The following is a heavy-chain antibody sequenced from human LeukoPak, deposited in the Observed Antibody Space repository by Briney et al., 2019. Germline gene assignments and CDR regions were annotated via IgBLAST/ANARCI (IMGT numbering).Heavy chain of an antibody. CDR3: ARALGNAFDI. V-gene: IGHV3-23*01. CDR2: ISSTGGTT. CDR1: GFSFSSYG. D-gene: IGHD7-27*01. J-gene: IGHJ3*02. Sequence: GGSLRLSCAASGFSFSSYGMSWVRQAPGKGLEWVSAISSTGGTTYYADSVKGRFTISRDNSKNTLYLQMNSLRAEDTALYYCARALGNAFDIWGQGTMVTVSS.